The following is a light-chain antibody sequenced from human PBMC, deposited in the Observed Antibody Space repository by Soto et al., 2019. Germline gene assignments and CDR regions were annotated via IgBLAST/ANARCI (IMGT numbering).Light chain of an antibody. J-gene: IGKJ1*01. CDR2: GAS. CDR3: QHYGISRT. Sequence: EIVLTQSPGTLSLSPGERATLSCRASQSVSSSDLAWYQQKPGQAPRLLIYGASSRATGIPDRFSGSGSGIDFTLTISRLEPEDFAVYYCQHYGISRTFGQGTKVEIK. V-gene: IGKV3-20*01. CDR1: QSVSSSD.